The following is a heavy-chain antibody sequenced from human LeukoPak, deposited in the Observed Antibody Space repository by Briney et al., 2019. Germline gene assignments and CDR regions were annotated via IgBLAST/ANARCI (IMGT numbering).Heavy chain of an antibody. CDR1: GGTFSSYA. D-gene: IGHD6-13*01. V-gene: IGHV1-69*05. CDR3: ARTPALAAAGNGYWFDP. CDR2: IIPIFGTA. Sequence: SVKVSCKASGGTFSSYAISWVRQAPGQGPEWMGGIIPIFGTANYAQKFQGRVTITTDESKSTAYMELSSLRSEDTAVYYCARTPALAAAGNGYWFDPWGQGTLVTVSS. J-gene: IGHJ5*02.